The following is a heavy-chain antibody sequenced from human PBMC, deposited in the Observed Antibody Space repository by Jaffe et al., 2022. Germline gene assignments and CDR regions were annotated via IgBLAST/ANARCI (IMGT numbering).Heavy chain of an antibody. J-gene: IGHJ6*03. CDR2: IIPIFGTA. V-gene: IGHV1-69*01. CDR1: GGTFSSYA. Sequence: QVQLVQSGAEVKKPGSSVKVSCKASGGTFSSYAISWVRQAPGQGLEWMGGIIPIFGTANYAQKFQGRVTITADESTSTAYMELSSLRSEDTAVYYCARVAGGGYCSGGSCYDLYYYYYYYMDVWGKGTTVTVSS. D-gene: IGHD2-15*01. CDR3: ARVAGGGYCSGGSCYDLYYYYYYYMDV.